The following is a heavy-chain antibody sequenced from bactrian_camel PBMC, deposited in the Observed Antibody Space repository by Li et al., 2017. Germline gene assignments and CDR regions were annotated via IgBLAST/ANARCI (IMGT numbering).Heavy chain of an antibody. D-gene: IGHD2*01. V-gene: IGHV3-2*01. J-gene: IGHJ4*01. Sequence: HVQLVESGGGLVQPGGSLRLSCAASGFTFSTYYMSWVRQAPGKGLEWVSSITSDGGNAAYADSVKGRFAISVDTAKNTVDLEMNSLKSEDTALYRCATRIFAILGPVEGYWGQGTQVTVS. CDR1: GFTFSTYY. CDR3: ATRIFAILGPVEGY. CDR2: ITSDGGNA.